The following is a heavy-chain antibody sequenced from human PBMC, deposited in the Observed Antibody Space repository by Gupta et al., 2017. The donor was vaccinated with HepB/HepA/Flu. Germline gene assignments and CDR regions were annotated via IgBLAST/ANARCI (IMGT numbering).Heavy chain of an antibody. D-gene: IGHD3-22*01. V-gene: IGHV4-39*01. Sequence: QLQLQESGPGLVKPSETLSLPCTVSGGSNSSSRYYWGWIRQPPGKGLEWIGSIYYSGSTYYNPSLKSRVTISVDTSKNQFSLKLSSVTAADTAVYYCARLAGGYYDSEVGGAFDIWGQGTMVTVSS. CDR1: GGSNSSSRYY. CDR3: ARLAGGYYDSEVGGAFDI. J-gene: IGHJ3*02. CDR2: IYYSGST.